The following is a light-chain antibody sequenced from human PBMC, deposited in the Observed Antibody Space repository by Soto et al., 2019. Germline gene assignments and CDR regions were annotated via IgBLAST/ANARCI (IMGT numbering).Light chain of an antibody. J-gene: IGKJ1*01. V-gene: IGKV3-20*01. CDR2: GAS. CDR1: QTVSTNY. Sequence: EIVLTQSPGTLSLSPGERATLSCRASQTVSTNYLAWYQQKPGQAPRLLIYGASKRATGIPDRLSGSGSGTDFTLTISRRDPEDFAVYYCQQYNNGWSFGQGTKVDIK. CDR3: QQYNNGWS.